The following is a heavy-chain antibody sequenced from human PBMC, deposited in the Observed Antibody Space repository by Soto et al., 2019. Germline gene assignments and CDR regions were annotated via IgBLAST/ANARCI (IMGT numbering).Heavy chain of an antibody. CDR2: VYYSGGT. J-gene: IGHJ4*02. CDR1: GDPIDGHY. Sequence: LSLTCSVSGDPIDGHYWGWIRQPPGKGLEWIGYVYYSGGTNYHPYLKSRVTISVDSSKSQFFLNLTSVTAADTAVYYCARWTMVTYFDSWGQGTLVTVSS. CDR3: ARWTMVTYFDS. V-gene: IGHV4-59*11. D-gene: IGHD4-17*01.